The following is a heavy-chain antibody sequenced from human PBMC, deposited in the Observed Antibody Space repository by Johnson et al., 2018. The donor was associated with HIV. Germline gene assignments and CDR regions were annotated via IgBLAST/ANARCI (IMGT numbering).Heavy chain of an antibody. CDR2: ISYDGSNK. Sequence: QVQLVESVGGVVQPGRSLRLSCAASGFTFSSYAMHWVRQAPGKGLEWVAVISYDGSNKYYADSVKGRFTISRDNSKNTLYLQMNSLRAEDTAVYYCARRKIAAAGRDAFDIWGQGTMVTVSS. CDR3: ARRKIAAAGRDAFDI. J-gene: IGHJ3*02. D-gene: IGHD6-13*01. V-gene: IGHV3-30*04. CDR1: GFTFSSYA.